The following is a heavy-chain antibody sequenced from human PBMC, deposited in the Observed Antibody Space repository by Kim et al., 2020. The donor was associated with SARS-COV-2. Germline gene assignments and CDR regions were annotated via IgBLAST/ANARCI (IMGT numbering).Heavy chain of an antibody. J-gene: IGHJ4*02. CDR2: ISNSGSNT. D-gene: IGHD3-16*01. Sequence: GGSLRLSCAASGFTFSSYAMSWVRQAPGKGLEWVSTISNSGSNTYYADSVKGRFTISRDNSKNTLYLQMNGLRAEDTALYYCAEPPFGGVSYWGQGTLVTVSS. V-gene: IGHV3-23*01. CDR1: GFTFSSYA. CDR3: AEPPFGGVSY.